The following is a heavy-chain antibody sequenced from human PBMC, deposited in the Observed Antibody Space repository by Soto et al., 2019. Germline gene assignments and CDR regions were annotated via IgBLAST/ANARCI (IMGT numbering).Heavy chain of an antibody. CDR3: ERGDYFGSGSFDY. J-gene: IGHJ4*02. V-gene: IGHV3-13*01. CDR1: GFTFSSYD. Sequence: EVQLVESGGGFVQPGGSLRLSCAASGFTFSSYDMQWVRQVTGKGLEWVSSIGIAFNTYYADSVKGRFTLSRENAKNSLYLQMNSLTAGDTAVYYCERGDYFGSGSFDYWGQGALVTVSS. D-gene: IGHD3-10*01. CDR2: IGIAFNT.